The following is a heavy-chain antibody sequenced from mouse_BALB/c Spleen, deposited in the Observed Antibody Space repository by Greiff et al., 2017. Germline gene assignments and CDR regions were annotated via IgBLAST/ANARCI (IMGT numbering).Heavy chain of an antibody. V-gene: IGHV5-9-4*01. CDR3: ATYGNSAWFAY. CDR2: ISSGGSYT. CDR1: GFTFSSYA. J-gene: IGHJ3*01. D-gene: IGHD2-1*01. Sequence: EVKVVESGGGLVKPGGSLKLSCAASGFTFSSYAMSWVRQSPEKGLEWVAEISSGGSYTYYPDTVTGRFTISRVNAKNTLYLEMSSLRSEDTAMYYCATYGNSAWFAYWGQGTLVTVSA.